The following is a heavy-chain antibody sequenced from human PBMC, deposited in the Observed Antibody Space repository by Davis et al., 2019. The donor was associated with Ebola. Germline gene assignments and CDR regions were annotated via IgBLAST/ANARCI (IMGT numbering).Heavy chain of an antibody. Sequence: PSETLSLTCTVSGGSISSSSYYWGWIRQPPGKGLEWIGSIYYSGSTYYNPSLKSRVTISVDRSKNQFSLKLSSVTAADTAVYYCARGGYCSSTSCQNWFDPWGQGTLVTVSS. CDR1: GGSISSSSYY. J-gene: IGHJ5*02. CDR2: IYYSGST. CDR3: ARGGYCSSTSCQNWFDP. D-gene: IGHD2-2*03. V-gene: IGHV4-39*07.